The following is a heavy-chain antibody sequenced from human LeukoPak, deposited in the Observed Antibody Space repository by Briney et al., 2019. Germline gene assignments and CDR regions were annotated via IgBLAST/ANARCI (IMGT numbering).Heavy chain of an antibody. Sequence: GASVTVSFSASGYTFTSYYMHWVRQAPGQRLEWMGWINAGNGNTKYSQKFQGRVTITRDTSASTAYMELSSLRSEDTAVYYCARAPGSGSYSVFDYWGQGTLVTVSS. V-gene: IGHV1-3*01. D-gene: IGHD1-26*01. J-gene: IGHJ4*02. CDR1: GYTFTSYY. CDR3: ARAPGSGSYSVFDY. CDR2: INAGNGNT.